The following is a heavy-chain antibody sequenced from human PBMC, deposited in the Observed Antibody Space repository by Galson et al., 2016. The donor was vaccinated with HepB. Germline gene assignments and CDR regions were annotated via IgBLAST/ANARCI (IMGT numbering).Heavy chain of an antibody. Sequence: ETLSLTCAVSGGSISNYYWSWIRQPPGKGLEWIGYIYYTGSTSYNPSLKSRVTISVDTSKNQFSLKVNSVIAADTAVYYCATYGDWRYWDQGTLVTVSS. CDR3: ATYGDWRY. J-gene: IGHJ4*02. CDR2: IYYTGST. V-gene: IGHV4-59*01. CDR1: GGSISNYY. D-gene: IGHD4-17*01.